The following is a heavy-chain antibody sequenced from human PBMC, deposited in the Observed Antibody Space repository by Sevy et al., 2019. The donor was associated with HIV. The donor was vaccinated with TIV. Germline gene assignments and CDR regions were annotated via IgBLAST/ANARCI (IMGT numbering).Heavy chain of an antibody. CDR3: ARPKSSSSYAFDI. V-gene: IGHV4-39*01. CDR1: GGSISSSSYY. J-gene: IGHJ3*02. CDR2: IYYSWST. D-gene: IGHD6-6*01. Sequence: SETLSLTCTVSGGSISSSSYYWGWIRQPPGKGLEWIGSIYYSWSTYYDPSLKSRVTISVDTSKNQFSLKLSSVTAADTAVYYCARPKSSSSYAFDIWGQGTIVTVSS.